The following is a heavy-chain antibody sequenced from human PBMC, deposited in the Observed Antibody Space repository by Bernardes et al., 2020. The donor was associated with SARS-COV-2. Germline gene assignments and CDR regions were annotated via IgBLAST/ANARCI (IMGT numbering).Heavy chain of an antibody. D-gene: IGHD7-27*01. Sequence: ASVKVSCEVSGYTLTALSIHWVRQAPGKGLEWIGGFDPEDEETIYSENFQGRVIMTDDTSADTAYMELTSLTSGDTAAYYCAAAGPNCGAGACSFWAFDIWGQGTMVIVSS. J-gene: IGHJ3*02. CDR1: GYTLTALS. CDR2: FDPEDEET. CDR3: AAAGPNCGAGACSFWAFDI. V-gene: IGHV1-24*01.